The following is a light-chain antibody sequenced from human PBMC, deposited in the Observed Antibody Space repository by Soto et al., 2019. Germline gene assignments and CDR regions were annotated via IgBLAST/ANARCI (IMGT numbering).Light chain of an antibody. CDR3: QQTNTFPET. CDR1: QGIRSW. Sequence: DIQMTQSPSSVSASVGDRVAITGRASQGIRSWLAWYQQKPGEAPKLLIYGASTLHSGFPSRFRDIGSVTDFTLNINSLQPEDFATYYGQQTNTFPETFGPVTKVDIK. V-gene: IGKV1-12*01. CDR2: GAS. J-gene: IGKJ3*01.